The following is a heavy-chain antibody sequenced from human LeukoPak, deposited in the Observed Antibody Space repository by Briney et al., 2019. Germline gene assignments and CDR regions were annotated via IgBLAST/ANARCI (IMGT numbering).Heavy chain of an antibody. CDR1: GFTFSSYG. CDR2: ISYDGSNK. D-gene: IGHD6-19*01. Sequence: GGSLRLSCAASGFTFSSYGMHWVRQAPGKGLEWVAVISYDGSNKYYADSVKGRFTISRDNSKNTLYLQMNSLRAEDTAVYYCARDLPPYSSGWYVYYWGQGTLVTVSS. CDR3: ARDLPPYSSGWYVYY. V-gene: IGHV3-30*03. J-gene: IGHJ4*02.